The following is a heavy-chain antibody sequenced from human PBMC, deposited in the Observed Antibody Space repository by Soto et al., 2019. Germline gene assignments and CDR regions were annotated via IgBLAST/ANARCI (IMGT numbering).Heavy chain of an antibody. V-gene: IGHV3-23*01. CDR2: ISASGGST. CDR1: GITLSSYA. J-gene: IGHJ4*02. Sequence: PGGSLRLSCAAAGITLSSYAMSWGRQAPGKGSEWVSGISASGGSTSYADPVKGRFTISGDNPKNTLYLQMNSLRADDTAVYHCAKGENSGTYRFYFDYWGQGALVTVSS. D-gene: IGHD1-26*01. CDR3: AKGENSGTYRFYFDY.